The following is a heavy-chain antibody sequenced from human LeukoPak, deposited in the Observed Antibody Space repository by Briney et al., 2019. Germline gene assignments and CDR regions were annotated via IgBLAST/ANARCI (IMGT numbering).Heavy chain of an antibody. D-gene: IGHD4/OR15-4a*01. CDR1: GYTFTGYY. J-gene: IGHJ4*02. CDR3: ARESRKLTTIDY. Sequence: ASVKVSCKASGYTFTGYYMHWVRQAPRQGLEWMGWINPNSGGTNYAQKFQGRVTMTRDTSISTAYMELSRLRSDDTAVYYCARESRKLTTIDYWGQGTLVTVSS. CDR2: INPNSGGT. V-gene: IGHV1-2*02.